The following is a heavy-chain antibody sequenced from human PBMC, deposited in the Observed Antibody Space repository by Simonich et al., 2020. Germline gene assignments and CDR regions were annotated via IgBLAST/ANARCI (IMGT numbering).Heavy chain of an antibody. D-gene: IGHD6-13*01. CDR1: GGSFSGYY. V-gene: IGHV4-34*01. Sequence: QVQLQQWGAGLLKPSETLSLTCAVYGGSFSGYYWSWIRQPPGKGLEWIGEINHRGSTNYNPCLKSRVNISVDTSKNQFSLKLSSVTAADTAVYYCARGLRVAAAGTAFQHWGQGTLVTVSS. CDR2: INHRGST. CDR3: ARGLRVAAAGTAFQH. J-gene: IGHJ1*01.